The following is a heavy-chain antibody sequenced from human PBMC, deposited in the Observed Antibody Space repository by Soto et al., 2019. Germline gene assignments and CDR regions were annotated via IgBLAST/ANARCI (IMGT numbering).Heavy chain of an antibody. CDR3: ARGDYYDSSGPFSDAFDV. D-gene: IGHD3-22*01. V-gene: IGHV3-7*04. CDR2: IRPDGSEG. J-gene: IGHJ3*01. CDR1: GFTFSSYW. Sequence: EVQLVESGGGLVQPGGSMRLSCAASGFTFSSYWMSWVRQAPGKGLEWVANIRPDGSEGYYVDSVKGRFTMSRDNAKNSLYLQMNTLRAEDTAVYYCARGDYYDSSGPFSDAFDVWGRGTMVTVSS.